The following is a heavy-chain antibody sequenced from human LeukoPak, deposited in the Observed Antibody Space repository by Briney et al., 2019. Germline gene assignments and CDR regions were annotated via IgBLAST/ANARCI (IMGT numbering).Heavy chain of an antibody. CDR2: ISYEGGTQ. CDR1: GVTLSPYG. J-gene: IGHJ5*02. CDR3: AKEGTPQVSTWYDL. D-gene: IGHD3-10*01. Sequence: GGSLRLSCAASGVTLSPYGMHWVRQAPGKGLEGVAVISYEGGTQHYADSVKGRFIISRDNPRNTLYLQMNILRTEDTAVYYCAKEGTPQVSTWYDLWGQGTQVIVSS. V-gene: IGHV3-30*18.